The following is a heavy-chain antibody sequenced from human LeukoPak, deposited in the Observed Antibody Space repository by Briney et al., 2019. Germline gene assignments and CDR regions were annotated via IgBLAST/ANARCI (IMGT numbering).Heavy chain of an antibody. CDR2: ISSSSSYI. Sequence: GSLRLSCAASGFTFSSYSMNWVRQAPGKGLEWVSSISSSSSYIYYADSVKGRFTISRDNAKNSLYLQMNSLRAEDTAVYYCAKSADSSGSIDIPHDAFDIWGQGTMVTVSS. V-gene: IGHV3-21*04. CDR1: GFTFSSYS. D-gene: IGHD3-22*01. CDR3: AKSADSSGSIDIPHDAFDI. J-gene: IGHJ3*02.